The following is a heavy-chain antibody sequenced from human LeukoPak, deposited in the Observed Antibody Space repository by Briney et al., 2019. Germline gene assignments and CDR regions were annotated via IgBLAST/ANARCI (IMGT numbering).Heavy chain of an antibody. CDR3: ARDLELSAVYYFDS. Sequence: GGSLRLSCEASGFTFSIFPMHWVRQAPGKGLEWVALISSGSEKYYADSEKGRFTISRDNSKNMLYLQMNSLRADDTAVYYCARDLELSAVYYFDSWGQGTLVIVSS. D-gene: IGHD3-3*01. CDR2: ISSGSEK. CDR1: GFTFSIFP. V-gene: IGHV3-30*04. J-gene: IGHJ4*02.